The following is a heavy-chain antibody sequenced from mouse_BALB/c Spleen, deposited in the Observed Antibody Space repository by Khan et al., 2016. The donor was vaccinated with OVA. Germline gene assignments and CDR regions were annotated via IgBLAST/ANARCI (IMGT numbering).Heavy chain of an antibody. CDR1: GYTFTSHT. J-gene: IGHJ4*01. V-gene: IGHV1-4*01. CDR2: INPRSDYT. D-gene: IGHD2-14*01. CDR3: ARRTTEYALDY. Sequence: QVQLQQSGAELARPGASVKMSCKASGYTFTSHTMHWVKQRPGQGLEWIGYINPRSDYTQYNQKFNDKATLTADISSSTAYMQLSSLTSEDSAVYYSARRTTEYALDYWGQGTSVTVSS.